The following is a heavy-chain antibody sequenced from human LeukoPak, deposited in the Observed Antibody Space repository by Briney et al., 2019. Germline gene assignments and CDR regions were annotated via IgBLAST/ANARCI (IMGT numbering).Heavy chain of an antibody. J-gene: IGHJ4*02. V-gene: IGHV4-30-2*01. D-gene: IGHD3-10*01. CDR2: IYYSGST. Sequence: SQTLSLTCAVSGASISSGGYSWTWIRQLPGKGLEWIGNIYYSGSTDYNPSLKSRVTMSVDRSKNQFSLNLSSVTAADTAVYYCARAKEITMVRGLIITFYFNYWGQGTLVTVSS. CDR3: ARAKEITMVRGLIITFYFNY. CDR1: GASISSGGYS.